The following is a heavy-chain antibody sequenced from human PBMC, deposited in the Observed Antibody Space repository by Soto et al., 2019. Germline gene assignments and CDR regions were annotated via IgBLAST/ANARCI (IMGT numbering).Heavy chain of an antibody. CDR3: AREGQAPYYYYGMDV. Sequence: QVQVVQSGDEVKKPGASVKVSYKASGYTLTKNSFSWVRQAPGQGLEWMGWISGYNGNTKYAEKFQGRVTMTTDTSTSTAHMELRSLRSDDTAVYYCAREGQAPYYYYGMDVWGQGTAVTVSS. J-gene: IGHJ6*02. CDR2: ISGYNGNT. V-gene: IGHV1-18*01. CDR1: GYTLTKNS.